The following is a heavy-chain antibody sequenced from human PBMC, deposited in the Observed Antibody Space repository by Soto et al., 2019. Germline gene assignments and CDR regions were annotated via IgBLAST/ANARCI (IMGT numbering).Heavy chain of an antibody. J-gene: IGHJ3*02. CDR1: GGSFSCYY. D-gene: IGHD1-7*01. V-gene: IGHV4-34*01. CDR3: ERRFWYNSNYPDAFDI. CDR2: INHSGST. Sequence: SETLSLTCAVDGGSFSCYYWSWIRQPPGKGLEWIGEINHSGSTNYNPSLKSRVTISVDTSKNQFSLKLSSVTAADTAVYYCERRFWYNSNYPDAFDIWGQGTMVTVSS.